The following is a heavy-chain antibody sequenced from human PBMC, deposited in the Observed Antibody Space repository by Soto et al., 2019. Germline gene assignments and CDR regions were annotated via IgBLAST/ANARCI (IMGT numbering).Heavy chain of an antibody. J-gene: IGHJ6*02. D-gene: IGHD3-16*01. CDR2: INAYNGNT. CDR1: GYSFTRYG. V-gene: IGHV1-18*01. Sequence: QVQLVQSGAEVKNPGASVKVSCKASGYSFTRYGIGWARQAPGQGLEWMGWINAYNGNTNYAQILQGRLTLTTDTSTTTAYMELRSLRSNDTAIYYCAMVDVYVTPSPQDVWGQGTTVTVSS. CDR3: AMVDVYVTPSPQDV.